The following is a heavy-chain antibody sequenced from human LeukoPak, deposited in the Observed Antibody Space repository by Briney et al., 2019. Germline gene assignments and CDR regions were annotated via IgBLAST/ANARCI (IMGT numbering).Heavy chain of an antibody. J-gene: IGHJ4*02. CDR1: GFTFSNAW. CDR3: ATRGYFLDY. CDR2: IKSKVDGGTT. D-gene: IGHD3-16*01. Sequence: GGSLRLSCAGSGFTFSNAWMNWVRQAPGKGLEWVGRIKSKVDGGTTDYAAPVKGRFTISRDDSKNTVFLQVNSLQTEDTAVYFCATRGYFLDYWGQGTLVTVSS. V-gene: IGHV3-15*01.